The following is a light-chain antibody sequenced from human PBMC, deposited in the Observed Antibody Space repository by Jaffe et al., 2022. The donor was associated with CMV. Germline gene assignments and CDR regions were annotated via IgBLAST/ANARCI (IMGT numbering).Light chain of an antibody. CDR2: NTS. Sequence: DIQMTQSPSTLSASVGGRVTITCRASQSISSWLAWYQQKPGKAPILLIYNTSILETGVPSKFSGGGSVTEFTLTISSLQPHDSATYYCQQYNAYPWTFGQGTKVEIK. CDR1: QSISSW. CDR3: QQYNAYPWT. V-gene: IGKV1-5*03. J-gene: IGKJ1*01.